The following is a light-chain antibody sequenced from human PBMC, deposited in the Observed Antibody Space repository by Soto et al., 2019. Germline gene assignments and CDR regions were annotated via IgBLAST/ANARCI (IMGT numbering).Light chain of an antibody. V-gene: IGKV1-5*01. J-gene: IGKJ1*01. CDR2: AAS. CDR1: QSISSW. Sequence: DIQITQSPSTLSASVGDRVTITCRASQSISSWMAWYQQKPGKAPKLLIYAASTLQSGVPSRFSGSGSGTDFTLTISCLQSEDFATYYCQQYYSYPWTFGQGTKVDIK. CDR3: QQYYSYPWT.